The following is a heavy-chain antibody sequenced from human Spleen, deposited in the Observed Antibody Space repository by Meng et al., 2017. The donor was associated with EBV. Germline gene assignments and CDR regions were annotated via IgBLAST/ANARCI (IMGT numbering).Heavy chain of an antibody. J-gene: IGHJ5*02. CDR2: ISYSGST. D-gene: IGHD3-3*01. CDR1: GGSISNKNYN. Sequence: QVQLPEAGPVLVKPSGTLSLTCACSGGSISNKNYNGGWIRQSPGKGLEWIGCISYSGSTLYNPSLKSPVSISIDTSKNHFSLRLSSVTAADTAVYYRARLPSQFLYRVENWFDPWGQGTLVTVSS. V-gene: IGHV4-39*01. CDR3: ARLPSQFLYRVENWFDP.